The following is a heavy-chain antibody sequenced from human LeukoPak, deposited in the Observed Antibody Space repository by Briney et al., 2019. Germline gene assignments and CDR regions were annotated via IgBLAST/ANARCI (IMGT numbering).Heavy chain of an antibody. Sequence: PGGSLRLSCAASGFTFSSYAMSWVRQAPGKGLEWVSAISGSGGTTYYADSVKGRFTISRDNPKNTLYLQMNSLRAEDTAVYYCAKLGGNTGEHYYFDYWGQGTLVTVSS. CDR3: AKLGGNTGEHYYFDY. D-gene: IGHD4-23*01. J-gene: IGHJ4*02. CDR2: ISGSGGTT. V-gene: IGHV3-23*01. CDR1: GFTFSSYA.